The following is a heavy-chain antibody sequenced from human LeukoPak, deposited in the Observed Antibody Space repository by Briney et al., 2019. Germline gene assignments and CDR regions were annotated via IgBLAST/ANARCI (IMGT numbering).Heavy chain of an antibody. V-gene: IGHV4-31*03. CDR1: GGSISSDGFY. CDR2: ISYSGST. CDR3: ARGPSYCDF. Sequence: SETLSLTCTVSGGSISSDGFYWSWVRQHPGKGLEWIGYISYSGSTYYNPSLKSRVSVSLDTSKSQFSLKLTTVTAADTAVYFCARGPSYCDFWGQGTLVTVSS. J-gene: IGHJ4*02.